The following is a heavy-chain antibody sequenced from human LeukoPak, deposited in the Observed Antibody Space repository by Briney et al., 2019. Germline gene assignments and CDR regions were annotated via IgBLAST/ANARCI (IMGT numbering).Heavy chain of an antibody. J-gene: IGHJ6*03. V-gene: IGHV3-43*01. CDR3: AKAGRARTDYYYMDV. D-gene: IGHD2-15*01. CDR2: ISWDGGST. CDR1: GFTFDDYT. Sequence: GGSLRLSCAASGFTFDDYTMHWVRQAPGKGLEWVSLISWDGGSTYYADSVKGRFTISRDNSKNTLYLQMNSLRAEDTAVYYCAKAGRARTDYYYMDVWGKGTTVTVSS.